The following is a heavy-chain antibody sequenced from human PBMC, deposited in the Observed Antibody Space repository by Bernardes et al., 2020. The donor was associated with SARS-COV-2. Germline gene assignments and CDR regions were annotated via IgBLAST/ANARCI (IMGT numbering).Heavy chain of an antibody. V-gene: IGHV3-43*01. CDR1: GFTFSNYW. CDR3: ATERQSLTVFGVGHDAFDF. D-gene: IGHD3-3*01. J-gene: IGHJ3*01. CDR2: VSWDGSTT. Sequence: GGSLRLSCAASGFTFSNYWMSWVRQAPGKGLERVSLVSWDGSTTNYADSVKGRFIISRDSGRNTVHLQMDSLRKEDTALYYCATERQSLTVFGVGHDAFDFWGQGTMVTVSS.